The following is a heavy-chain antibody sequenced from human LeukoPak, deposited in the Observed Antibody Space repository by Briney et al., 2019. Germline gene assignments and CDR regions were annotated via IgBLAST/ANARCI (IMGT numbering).Heavy chain of an antibody. D-gene: IGHD6-13*01. J-gene: IGHJ6*03. Sequence: GCSLRLACAASGFTCNNYAMSWVRQAPGKGLEWVSTITGSGGSTYSADSVKGRLTISRDNSKNTLYLQMNSLRADDTALYYCARNQDSSWYYYYMDVWGKGTTVTVSS. CDR3: ARNQDSSWYYYYMDV. CDR2: ITGSGGST. CDR1: GFTCNNYA. V-gene: IGHV3-23*01.